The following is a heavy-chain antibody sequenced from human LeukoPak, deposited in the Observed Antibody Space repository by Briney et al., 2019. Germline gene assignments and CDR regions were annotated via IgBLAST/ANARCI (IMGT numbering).Heavy chain of an antibody. CDR3: ARDRELTPDY. CDR1: GFTFSSYG. CDR2: IWYDGSNK. V-gene: IGHV3-33*01. D-gene: IGHD1-7*01. Sequence: GGSLRLSCAASGFTFSSYGMHWVRQAPGKGLEWVAIIWYDGSNKYYADSVRGRFTISRDNSKNTLYLQMNSLRAEDTAVYYCARDRELTPDYWGRGTLVTVSS. J-gene: IGHJ4*02.